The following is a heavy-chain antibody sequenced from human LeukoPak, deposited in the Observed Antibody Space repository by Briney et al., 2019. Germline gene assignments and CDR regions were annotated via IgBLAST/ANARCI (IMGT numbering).Heavy chain of an antibody. CDR3: ARASDDFWSGYYLDTAPVFDY. CDR2: IYTSGST. V-gene: IGHV4-4*07. D-gene: IGHD3-3*01. J-gene: IGHJ4*02. CDR1: GGSISSYY. Sequence: SETLSLTCTVSGGSISSYYWSWIRQPAGKGLEWIGRIYTSGSTNYNSSLKSRVTMSVDTSKNQFSLKLSSVTAADTAVYYCARASDDFWSGYYLDTAPVFDYWGQGTLVTVSS.